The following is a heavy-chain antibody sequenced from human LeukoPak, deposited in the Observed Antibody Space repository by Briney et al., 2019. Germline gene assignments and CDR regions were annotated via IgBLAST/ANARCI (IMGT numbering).Heavy chain of an antibody. J-gene: IGHJ4*02. Sequence: GGSLRLSCAASGFTFSSYGMHWVRQAPGKGLEWVAFIRYDGSNKYYADSVKGRFTISRDNSKNTLYLQMNSLRAEDTAVYYCAREGSSGWPFFDYWGQGTLVTVSS. CDR1: GFTFSSYG. CDR2: IRYDGSNK. D-gene: IGHD6-19*01. V-gene: IGHV3-30*02. CDR3: AREGSSGWPFFDY.